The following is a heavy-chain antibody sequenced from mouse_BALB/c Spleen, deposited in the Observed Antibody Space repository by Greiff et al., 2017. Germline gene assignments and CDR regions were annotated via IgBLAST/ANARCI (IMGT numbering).Heavy chain of an antibody. CDR2: ISYSGST. V-gene: IGHV3-8*02. CDR3: ARYRPTAYFDY. Sequence: EVMLVESGPSLVKPSQTLSLTCSVTGDSITSGYWNWIRKFPGNKLEYMGYISYSGSTYYNPSLKSRISITRDTSKNQYYLQLNSVNTEDTATYYCARYRPTAYFDYWGQGTTLTVSS. D-gene: IGHD1-2*01. CDR1: GDSITSGY. J-gene: IGHJ2*01.